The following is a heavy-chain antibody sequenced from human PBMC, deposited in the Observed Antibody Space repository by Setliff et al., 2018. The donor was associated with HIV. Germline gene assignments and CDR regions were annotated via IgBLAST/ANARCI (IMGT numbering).Heavy chain of an antibody. CDR1: GYTFTGYY. CDR2: INPNSGGT. V-gene: IGHV1-2*04. D-gene: IGHD2-8*01. CDR3: ARTNHYYYYMDV. J-gene: IGHJ6*03. Sequence: ASVKVSCKASGYTFTGYYMHWVRQAPGQGLEWMGWINPNSGGTNYAQKFQGWVTVTRDTSISTAYMELSRLRSDDTAVYYCARTNHYYYYMDVWGKGTTVTVSS.